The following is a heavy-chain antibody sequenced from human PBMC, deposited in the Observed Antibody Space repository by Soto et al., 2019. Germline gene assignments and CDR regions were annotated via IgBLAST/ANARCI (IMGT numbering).Heavy chain of an antibody. CDR1: GGSISSSSYY. CDR3: ARHRGPGGSLIYYFDY. V-gene: IGHV4-39*01. CDR2: IYYSGST. Sequence: PSETLSLTCTVSGGSISSSSYYWGWIRQPPGKGLEWIGSIYYSGSTYYNPSLKSRVTISVDTSKDQFSLKLSSVTAADTAVYYCARHRGPGGSLIYYFDYWGQGTLVTVSS. J-gene: IGHJ4*02. D-gene: IGHD3-16*01.